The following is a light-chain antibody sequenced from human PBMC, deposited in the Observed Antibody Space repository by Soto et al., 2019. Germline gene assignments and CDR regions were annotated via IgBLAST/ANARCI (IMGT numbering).Light chain of an antibody. J-gene: IGLJ2*01. V-gene: IGLV1-40*01. CDR2: DVS. CDR1: SSDVGGGND. CDR3: QSYDSSLSGSV. Sequence: QSVLTQPPSVSGSPGQSVTISCTGTSSDVGGGNDVHWYQQHPGTAPKLIIYDVSNRPSGVPDRFSGSKSGTSASLAITGLQAEDEADYYCQSYDSSLSGSVFGGGTKVTVL.